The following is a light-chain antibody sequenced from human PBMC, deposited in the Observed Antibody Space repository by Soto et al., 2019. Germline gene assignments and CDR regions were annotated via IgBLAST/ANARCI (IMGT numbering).Light chain of an antibody. V-gene: IGLV2-11*02. Sequence: QSALTQPRSVSGSPGQSVTISCTGTSSDVGGYNYVSWYQQHPGKAPKLIMYDVSKRPLGVPDRFSGSKSGKTASLTISGLQAEDEAEYDCCSYAGSYTYVFGTETKSPS. CDR2: DVS. CDR3: CSYAGSYTYV. CDR1: SSDVGGYNY. J-gene: IGLJ1*01.